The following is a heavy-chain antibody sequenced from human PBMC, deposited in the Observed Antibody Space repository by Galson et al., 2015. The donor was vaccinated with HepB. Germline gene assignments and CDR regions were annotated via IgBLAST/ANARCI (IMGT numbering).Heavy chain of an antibody. CDR2: ISYDGRNE. CDR3: AGPMYSSGSYFRGFDI. J-gene: IGHJ3*02. D-gene: IGHD3-10*01. Sequence: SLRLSCAASGFTFSSYVMHWVRQAPGKGLEWVAVISYDGRNEYHADSVKGRFTISRDNSKNTLYLQMNSLRADDTAVYYCAGPMYSSGSYFRGFDIWGQGTMVTVSS. CDR1: GFTFSSYV. V-gene: IGHV3-30*03.